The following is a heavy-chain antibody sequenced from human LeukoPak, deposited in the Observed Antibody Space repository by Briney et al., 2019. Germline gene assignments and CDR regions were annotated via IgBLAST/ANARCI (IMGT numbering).Heavy chain of an antibody. CDR1: GYTFTSYD. J-gene: IGHJ4*02. D-gene: IGHD5-12*01. Sequence: ASVEVSCKASGYTFTSYDINWVRQATGQGLEWMGWMNPNSGSTGYAQKFQGRVTITRNTSISTAYMELSGLRSEDTAVYYCARGRSTGYPYYFEYWGQGTLATVSS. CDR3: ARGRSTGYPYYFEY. CDR2: MNPNSGST. V-gene: IGHV1-8*03.